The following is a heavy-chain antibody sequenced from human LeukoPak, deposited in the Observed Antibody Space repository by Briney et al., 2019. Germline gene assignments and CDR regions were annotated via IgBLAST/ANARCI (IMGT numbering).Heavy chain of an antibody. J-gene: IGHJ4*02. D-gene: IGHD6-19*01. V-gene: IGHV4-59*08. CDR2: IYYSGST. Sequence: RPSETLSLTCTVSGGSISSYFWSWIRQPPGEGLEWIGYIYYSGSTNYNPSLKSRVTMSVDTSKNQFSLKLSSVTAADTAVYYCARIDRAVAGTIDYWGQGTLVTVSS. CDR3: ARIDRAVAGTIDY. CDR1: GGSISSYF.